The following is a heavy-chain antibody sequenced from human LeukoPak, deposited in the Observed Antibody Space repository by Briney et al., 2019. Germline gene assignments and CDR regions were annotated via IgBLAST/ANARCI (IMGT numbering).Heavy chain of an antibody. Sequence: SETLSLTCSVSGGSISPYYWSWVRQPPGKGLEWIGYVSYSGSADYNPSLKSRVIISVDTSKNQFSLKLSSVTAADTAVYYCARERVDIVATIGEPRGANWFDPWGQGTLVTVSS. D-gene: IGHD5-12*01. CDR1: GGSISPYY. J-gene: IGHJ5*02. V-gene: IGHV4-59*12. CDR2: VSYSGSA. CDR3: ARERVDIVATIGEPRGANWFDP.